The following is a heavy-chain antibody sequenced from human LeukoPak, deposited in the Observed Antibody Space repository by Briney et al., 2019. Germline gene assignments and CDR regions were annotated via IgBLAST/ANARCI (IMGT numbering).Heavy chain of an antibody. CDR3: ARNWGAGHPINFDY. Sequence: ASVKVSCKAFGYPFSSCGINWVRQAPGQGLEWMGWISGYNGDTNYAQKFQGRVTMTTDTSTNTAYMDLRRLRSDDTAVYYCARNWGAGHPINFDYWGQGTLVTVSS. CDR2: ISGYNGDT. J-gene: IGHJ4*02. CDR1: GYPFSSCG. D-gene: IGHD3-16*01. V-gene: IGHV1-18*01.